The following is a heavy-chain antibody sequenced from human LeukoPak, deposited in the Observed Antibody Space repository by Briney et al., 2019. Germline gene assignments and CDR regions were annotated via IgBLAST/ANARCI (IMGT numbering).Heavy chain of an antibody. D-gene: IGHD3-16*01. J-gene: IGHJ4*02. V-gene: IGHV3-21*01. CDR2: ISSSSSYI. CDR3: ARDGGGEVDY. CDR1: GFTFSSYS. Sequence: PGGSLRLSCAASGFTFSSYSMNWVRQAPGKGLEWVSSISSSSSYIYYADSVKGRFTISRDNVKNSLYLQMNSLRAEDTAVYYCARDGGGEVDYWGQGTLVTVSS.